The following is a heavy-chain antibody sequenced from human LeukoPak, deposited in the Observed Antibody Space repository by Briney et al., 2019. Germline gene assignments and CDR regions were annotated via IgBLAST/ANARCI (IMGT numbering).Heavy chain of an antibody. J-gene: IGHJ5*02. CDR1: GFTFSSYS. Sequence: PGGSLRLSCAASGFTFSSYSMNWVRQAPGKGLEWVSFISSRSSYIYNADSVKGRFTISRDNSKNTLYLQMNSLRAEDTAVYYCAKDRGYLWYNWFDPWGQGTLVTVSS. V-gene: IGHV3-21*04. CDR3: AKDRGYLWYNWFDP. CDR2: ISSRSSYI. D-gene: IGHD2-21*01.